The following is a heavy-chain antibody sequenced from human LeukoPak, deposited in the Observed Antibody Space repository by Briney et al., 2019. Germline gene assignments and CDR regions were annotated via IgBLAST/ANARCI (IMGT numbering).Heavy chain of an antibody. CDR1: GFTFVSHW. Sequence: GGSLRLSCVASGFTFVSHWMTWVRQAPGKGLEWVANINQDGSERYYVDSVKGRFTISRDNAKNSLYLQMNSLRAEDTAVYYCARDYYDSSGYNFDYWGQGTLVTVSS. D-gene: IGHD3-22*01. CDR2: INQDGSER. J-gene: IGHJ4*02. CDR3: ARDYYDSSGYNFDY. V-gene: IGHV3-7*01.